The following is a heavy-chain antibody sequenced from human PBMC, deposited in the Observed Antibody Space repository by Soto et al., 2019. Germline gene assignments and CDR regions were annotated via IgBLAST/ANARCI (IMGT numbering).Heavy chain of an antibody. Sequence: QITLKESGPPLVKPTQTLTLTCTFSGFSLSTSGVGVGWIRQPPGKALEWLALIYWDDDKRYSPSLKSRLTITKDTSKNQVVLTMTNMDPVDTATYYCAHRTGPSIILGFDPWGQGTLVTVSS. CDR3: AHRTGPSIILGFDP. CDR2: IYWDDDK. V-gene: IGHV2-5*02. D-gene: IGHD3-3*01. J-gene: IGHJ5*02. CDR1: GFSLSTSGVG.